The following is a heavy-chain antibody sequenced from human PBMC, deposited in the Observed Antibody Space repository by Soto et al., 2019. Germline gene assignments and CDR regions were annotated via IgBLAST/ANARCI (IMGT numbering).Heavy chain of an antibody. D-gene: IGHD2-2*01. CDR3: ARDTGIPEGGNWFDP. V-gene: IGHV1-3*01. CDR1: GYTFTSYA. J-gene: IGHJ5*02. Sequence: ASVKVSCKASGYTFTSYAMHWVRQAPGQRLEWMGWINAGNGNTKYSQKLQGRVTMTTDTSTSTAYMELRSLRSDDTAVYYCARDTGIPEGGNWFDPWGQGTLVTVSS. CDR2: INAGNGNT.